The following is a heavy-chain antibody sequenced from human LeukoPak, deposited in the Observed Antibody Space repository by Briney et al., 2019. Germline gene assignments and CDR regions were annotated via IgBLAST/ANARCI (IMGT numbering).Heavy chain of an antibody. CDR1: VGTFSSYA. V-gene: IGHV1-18*01. CDR3: AKDDTIVGDF. D-gene: IGHD1-26*01. Sequence: ASVKVSCKASVGTFSSYAISWVRQAPGQGLEWMGGINNNNGYTEYAQNLQGRVTMTTDTSTDTAYMDLRGLPSADTAVYYCAKDDTIVGDFWGQGTLVTVSS. J-gene: IGHJ4*02. CDR2: INNNNGYT.